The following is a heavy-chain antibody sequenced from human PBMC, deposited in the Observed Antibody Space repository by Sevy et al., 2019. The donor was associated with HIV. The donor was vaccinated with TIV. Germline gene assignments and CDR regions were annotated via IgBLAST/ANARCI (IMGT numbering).Heavy chain of an antibody. J-gene: IGHJ4*02. CDR1: GFTFSNAW. CDR2: IKSKTDGGTT. D-gene: IGHD5-18*01. CDR3: TTDGGGYNYGYSFDY. V-gene: IGHV3-15*07. Sequence: GGSLRLSCAASGFTFSNAWMNWVRQAPGKGLECVGRIKSKTDGGTTDYAAPVKGRFTISRDDSKNTLYLQMNSLKTEDTAVYYCTTDGGGYNYGYSFDYWGQGTLVTVSS.